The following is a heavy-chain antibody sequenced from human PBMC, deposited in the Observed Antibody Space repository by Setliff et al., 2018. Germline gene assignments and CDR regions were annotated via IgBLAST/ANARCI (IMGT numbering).Heavy chain of an antibody. J-gene: IGHJ4*02. CDR3: ASTGSGYALWY. Sequence: SVKVSCKASGGTFRSYGISWVRQAPGQGLEWMGGIIPNFGTTSYAQKFQGRVTIMTDESTSTAYMELSSLTSEDTAVYYCASTGSGYALWYWGQGTLVTVSS. V-gene: IGHV1-69*05. CDR1: GGTFRSYG. CDR2: IIPNFGTT. D-gene: IGHD5-12*01.